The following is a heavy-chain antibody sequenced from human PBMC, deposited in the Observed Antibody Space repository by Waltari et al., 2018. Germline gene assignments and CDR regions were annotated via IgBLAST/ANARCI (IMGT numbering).Heavy chain of an antibody. V-gene: IGHV4-4*02. CDR2: IYYSGGT. J-gene: IGHJ4*02. CDR3: ARGTYGYGKYDS. CDR1: GGSLSSGTW. D-gene: IGHD5-18*01. Sequence: QVQLQESGPGLVKPSGTLSLTCTVSGGSLSSGTWWSWVRQSPGQGLEWIGEIYYSGGTNYKPSLESRVTISVDRSKNQFSLSLSSVTAADTAMYFCARGTYGYGKYDSWGQGTLVTVSS.